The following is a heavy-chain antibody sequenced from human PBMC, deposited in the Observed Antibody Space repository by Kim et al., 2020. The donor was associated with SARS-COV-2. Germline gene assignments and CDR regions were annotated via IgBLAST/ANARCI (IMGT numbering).Heavy chain of an antibody. Sequence: ASVKVSCKASGYTFTSYYMHWVRQAPGQGLEWMGIINPSGGSTSYAQKFQGRVTMTRDTSTSTVYMELSGLRSEDTAVYYCARGYCSGGSCYHFDYWGQGTLVTVSS. J-gene: IGHJ4*02. CDR1: GYTFTSYY. CDR2: INPSGGST. CDR3: ARGYCSGGSCYHFDY. D-gene: IGHD2-15*01. V-gene: IGHV1-46*01.